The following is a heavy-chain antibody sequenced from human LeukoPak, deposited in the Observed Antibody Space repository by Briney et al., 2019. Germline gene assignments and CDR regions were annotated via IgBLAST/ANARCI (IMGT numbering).Heavy chain of an antibody. CDR2: IYYSGST. CDR3: ARDTYYYDSSGYLALGPPDY. CDR1: GYSISSGYH. J-gene: IGHJ4*02. V-gene: IGHV4-38-2*02. D-gene: IGHD3-22*01. Sequence: SETLSLTCTVSGYSISSGYHWGWIRQPPGKGLEWIGSIYYSGSTYYNPSLKSRVTISVDTSKNQFSLKLSSVTAADTAVYYCARDTYYYDSSGYLALGPPDYWGQGTLVTVSS.